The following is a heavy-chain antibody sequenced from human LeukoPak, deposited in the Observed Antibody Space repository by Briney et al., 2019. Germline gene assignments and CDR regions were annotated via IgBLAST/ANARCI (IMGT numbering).Heavy chain of an antibody. D-gene: IGHD4-11*01. Sequence: GRSLRLSCAASGFTFSSYAMHWVRQAPGKGLEWVAVISYDGSNKYYADSVKGRFTISRDNSKNTLYLQMNSLRAEDTAVYYCARGDYSNLYYYYGMDVWGQGTTVTVSS. V-gene: IGHV3-30-3*01. J-gene: IGHJ6*02. CDR1: GFTFSSYA. CDR2: ISYDGSNK. CDR3: ARGDYSNLYYYYGMDV.